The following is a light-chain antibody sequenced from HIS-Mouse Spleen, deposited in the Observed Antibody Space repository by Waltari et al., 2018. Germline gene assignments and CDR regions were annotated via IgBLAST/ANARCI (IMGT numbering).Light chain of an antibody. V-gene: IGLV3-10*01. J-gene: IGLJ2*01. CDR1: ALPKKY. CDR2: EDS. Sequence: SYELTQPPSVSVSPGQTARITCSGDALPKKYAYWYQKKSGQAPVLVIYEDSKRPAGIPERFSGSSSGTMATLTSSGAQVEDEADYYWYSTDSSGNQRVFGGGTKLTVL. CDR3: YSTDSSGNQRV.